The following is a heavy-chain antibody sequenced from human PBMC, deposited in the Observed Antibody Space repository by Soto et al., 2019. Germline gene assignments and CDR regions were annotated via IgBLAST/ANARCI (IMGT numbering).Heavy chain of an antibody. CDR2: TYYRSKWYN. CDR3: ARDLKEGSSSSNYFDY. Sequence: KQSQTLSLTCAISGDSVSSNSAAWNWIRQSPSRGLEWLGRTYYRSKWYNDYAVSVKSRITINPDTSKNQFSLQLNSVTPEDTAVYYCARDLKEGSSSSNYFDYWGQGTLVTVSS. J-gene: IGHJ4*02. CDR1: GDSVSSNSAA. D-gene: IGHD6-6*01. V-gene: IGHV6-1*01.